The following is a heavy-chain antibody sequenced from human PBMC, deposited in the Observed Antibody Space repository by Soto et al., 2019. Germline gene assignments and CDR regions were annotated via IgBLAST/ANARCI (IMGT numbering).Heavy chain of an antibody. Sequence: GASVTVSCKASGYTLTGYYMHWVRQAPGQGLEWMGWINPNSGGTNYAQKFQGWVTMTRDTSISTAYMELSRLRSDDTAVYYCALDILTGYYDFDIWGQGTMVTV. D-gene: IGHD3-9*01. V-gene: IGHV1-2*04. CDR2: INPNSGGT. J-gene: IGHJ3*02. CDR3: ALDILTGYYDFDI. CDR1: GYTLTGYY.